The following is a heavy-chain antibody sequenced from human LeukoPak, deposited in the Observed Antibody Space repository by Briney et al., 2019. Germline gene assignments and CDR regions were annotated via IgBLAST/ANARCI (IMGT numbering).Heavy chain of an antibody. CDR2: ISWDGGRT. D-gene: IGHD3-10*01. CDR3: AKDKFDDSGSYYFDY. V-gene: IGHV3-43D*03. Sequence: GGSLRLSCAASGFNFDDYAMHWVRQAPGKGLEWVSLISWDGGRTYYADSVKGRFTISRDNSKNSLYLQMNSLRAEDTALYYCAKDKFDDSGSYYFDYWGQGTLVTVSS. J-gene: IGHJ4*02. CDR1: GFNFDDYA.